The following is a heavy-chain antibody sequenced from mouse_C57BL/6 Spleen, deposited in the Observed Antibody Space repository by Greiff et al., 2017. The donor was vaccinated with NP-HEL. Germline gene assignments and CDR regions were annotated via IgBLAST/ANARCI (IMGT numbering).Heavy chain of an antibody. V-gene: IGHV1-72*01. CDR1: GYTFTSYW. D-gene: IGHD1-1*01. CDR2: IDPNSGGT. J-gene: IGHJ3*01. Sequence: QVQLQQPGAELVKPGASVKLSCKASGYTFTSYWMHWVKQRPGRGLEWIGRIDPNSGGTKYNEKFKSKATLTVDKPSSTAYMQLSSLPSEDSAVYYCAREDGSSPFAYWGQGTLVTVSA. CDR3: AREDGSSPFAY.